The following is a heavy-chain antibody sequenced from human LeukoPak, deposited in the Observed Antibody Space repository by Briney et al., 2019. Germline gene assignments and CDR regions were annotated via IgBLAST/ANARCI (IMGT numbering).Heavy chain of an antibody. J-gene: IGHJ6*03. V-gene: IGHV1-69*05. CDR1: GYTFTSYG. Sequence: GASVKVSCKASGYTFTSYGISWVRQAPGQGLEWMGRIIPIFGTANYAQKFQGRVTITTDESTSTASMELSSLRSEDTAVYYCARDTLRVLDYYYYYYMDVWGKGTTVTVSS. CDR3: ARDTLRVLDYYYYYYMDV. CDR2: IIPIFGTA.